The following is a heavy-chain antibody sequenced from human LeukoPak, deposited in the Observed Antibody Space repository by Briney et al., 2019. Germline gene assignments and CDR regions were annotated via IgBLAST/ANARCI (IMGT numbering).Heavy chain of an antibody. D-gene: IGHD3-3*01. Sequence: GGSLRLSCAASGFTFSNYAMHWVRQAPGKGLEWVAVISYDGSNKYYADSVKGRFPISRDNSKNTLYLQMNSLRAEDTAVYYCARGLRLDQYYDFWTGFDAFDIWGQGTMVTVSS. CDR1: GFTFSNYA. CDR3: ARGLRLDQYYDFWTGFDAFDI. CDR2: ISYDGSNK. V-gene: IGHV3-30*04. J-gene: IGHJ3*02.